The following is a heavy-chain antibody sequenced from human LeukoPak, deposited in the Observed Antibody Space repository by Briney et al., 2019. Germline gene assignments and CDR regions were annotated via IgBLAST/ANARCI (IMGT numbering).Heavy chain of an antibody. CDR3: GLVKGFSLDY. V-gene: IGHV5-51*01. J-gene: IGHJ4*02. D-gene: IGHD2-2*01. CDR2: MYPRDSET. Sequence: GESLKISCKGSGYIFTNYWIGWVRQMPGKGLEWIGIMYPRDSETRYSPSFQGQATMSVDKSTNTAYLQWSSLKASDTAMYYYGLVKGFSLDYWGQGTLVTVSS. CDR1: GYIFTNYW.